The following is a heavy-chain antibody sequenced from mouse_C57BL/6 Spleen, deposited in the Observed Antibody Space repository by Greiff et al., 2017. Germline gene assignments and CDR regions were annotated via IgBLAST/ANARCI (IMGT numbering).Heavy chain of an antibody. CDR3: ARERGYGNYEFAY. CDR2: ISDGGSYT. D-gene: IGHD2-1*01. CDR1: GFTFSSYA. J-gene: IGHJ3*01. V-gene: IGHV5-4*01. Sequence: EVQVVASGGGLVKPGGSLKLSCAASGFTFSSYAMSWVRQTPEKRLEWVATISDGGSYTYYPDNVKGRFTISRDNAKNNLYLQMSHLKSEDTAMYYCARERGYGNYEFAYWGQGTLVTVSA.